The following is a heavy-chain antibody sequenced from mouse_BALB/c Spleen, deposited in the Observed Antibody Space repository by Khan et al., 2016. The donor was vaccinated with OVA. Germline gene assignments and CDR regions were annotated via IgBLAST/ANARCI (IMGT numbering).Heavy chain of an antibody. CDR1: GYTFTNYG. V-gene: IGHV9-3-1*01. Sequence: QIQLVQSGPELKKPGETVKISCTASGYTFTNYGMNWVKQAPGKGLKWMGWINTYTGQPTYPDEFKGRFAFSLDTSASTAYLQINNLNNEDTTTYFCARSNAYWYFDVWGAGTTVIVSS. CDR3: ARSNAYWYFDV. J-gene: IGHJ1*01. CDR2: INTYTGQP.